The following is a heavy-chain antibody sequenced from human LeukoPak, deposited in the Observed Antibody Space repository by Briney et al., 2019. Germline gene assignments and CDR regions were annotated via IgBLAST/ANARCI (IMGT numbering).Heavy chain of an antibody. Sequence: ASVKVSCKASGYTFTGYYIHWVRQAPGQGLEWMGWINPNSGGTNYAQKFQGRVTMTRDTSISTAYMELSRLRSDDTAVYYCARDQYSSGWPNFDYWGQGTLVTVSS. V-gene: IGHV1-2*02. CDR1: GYTFTGYY. D-gene: IGHD6-19*01. CDR2: INPNSGGT. CDR3: ARDQYSSGWPNFDY. J-gene: IGHJ4*02.